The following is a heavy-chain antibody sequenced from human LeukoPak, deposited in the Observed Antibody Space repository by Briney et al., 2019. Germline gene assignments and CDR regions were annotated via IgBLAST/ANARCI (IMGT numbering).Heavy chain of an antibody. V-gene: IGHV3-7*05. CDR2: IKQDGSEK. J-gene: IGHJ3*02. CDR1: GFTFSSYW. D-gene: IGHD1-1*01. CDR3: ARYTGHDAFDI. Sequence: GGSLRLSCAASGFTFSSYWMSWVRQAPGKGLEWVANIKQDGSEKYYVDSVRGRFTISRDNAKNSLYLQMNSLRAEDTAVYYCARYTGHDAFDIWGQGTMVTVSS.